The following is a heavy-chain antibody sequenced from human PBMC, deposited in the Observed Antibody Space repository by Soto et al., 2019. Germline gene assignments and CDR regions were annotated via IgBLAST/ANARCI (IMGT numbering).Heavy chain of an antibody. D-gene: IGHD3-3*01. CDR2: INSDGSST. V-gene: IGHV3-74*01. CDR3: ARAREYYDQEIDY. Sequence: GGSLRLSCAASGFTFSSYWMHWVRQAPGKGLVWVSRINSDGSSTSYADSVKGRFTISRDNAKNTLYLQMNSLRAEDTAVYYCARAREYYDQEIDYWGQGTLVTVSS. CDR1: GFTFSSYW. J-gene: IGHJ4*02.